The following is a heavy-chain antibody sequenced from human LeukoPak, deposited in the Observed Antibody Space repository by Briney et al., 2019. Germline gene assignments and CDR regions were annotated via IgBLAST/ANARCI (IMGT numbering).Heavy chain of an antibody. V-gene: IGHV5-51*01. J-gene: IGHJ4*02. CDR1: GYSFTAYW. D-gene: IGHD3-16*01. Sequence: GESLKISCRGSGYSFTAYWVAWVRQMPGKGLEWMATIYPGDSATTYSPSFQGQVTISADKSITTAYLQWSSLKASDTAMYYCARRAARLGGFDYWGEGPLVTVSS. CDR2: IYPGDSAT. CDR3: ARRAARLGGFDY.